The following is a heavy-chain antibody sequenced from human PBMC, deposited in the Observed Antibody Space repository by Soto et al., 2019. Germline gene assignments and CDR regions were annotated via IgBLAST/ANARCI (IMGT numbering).Heavy chain of an antibody. J-gene: IGHJ4*02. D-gene: IGHD3-10*01. CDR1: GFTFSSYA. CDR2: IWYDGRNK. V-gene: IGHV3-30*18. CDR3: AKSRHGSGTYSYFDY. Sequence: QVQLVESGGGVVQPGRSLRLSCAASGFTFSSYAMHWVRQAPGNGLEWVAVIWYDGRNKNYADSVKGRFTISRDNSKNTLYLQMNSLRTEDTAVYYCAKSRHGSGTYSYFDYWGQGILVTVSS.